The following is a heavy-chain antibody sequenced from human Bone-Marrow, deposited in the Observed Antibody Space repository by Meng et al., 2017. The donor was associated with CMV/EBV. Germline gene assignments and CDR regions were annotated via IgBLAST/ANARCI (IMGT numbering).Heavy chain of an antibody. J-gene: IGHJ4*02. V-gene: IGHV3-11*04. CDR3: ASGYGGSSH. CDR1: GFTFSDYC. D-gene: IGHD1-26*01. Sequence: GESLKISCVVSGFTFSDYCMSWIRQAPGKGLEWVSYISSGGSTLYYADSVKGRFTISRDNAKNSLYLQMSSLRAEDTAVYYCASGYGGSSHWGQGTLVTVSS. CDR2: ISSGGSTL.